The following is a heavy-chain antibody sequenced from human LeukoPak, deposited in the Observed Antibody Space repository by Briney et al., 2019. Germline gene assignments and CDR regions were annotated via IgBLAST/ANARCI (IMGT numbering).Heavy chain of an antibody. CDR3: ARDGVYCSSTSCYEDY. Sequence: GGSLRLSCAASGFTFSSYGMHWVRQAPGKGLEWVSYISSSGSTIYYADSVKGRFTISRDNAKNSLYLQMNSLRAEDTAVYYCARDGVYCSSTSCYEDYWGQGTLVTVSS. CDR2: ISSSGSTI. CDR1: GFTFSSYG. V-gene: IGHV3-48*04. D-gene: IGHD2-2*01. J-gene: IGHJ4*02.